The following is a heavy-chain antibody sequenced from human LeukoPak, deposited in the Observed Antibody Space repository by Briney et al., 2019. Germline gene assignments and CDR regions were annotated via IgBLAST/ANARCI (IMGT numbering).Heavy chain of an antibody. V-gene: IGHV1-46*01. CDR2: INPSGGST. CDR3: ARPYCSGGSCRYYYGMDV. D-gene: IGHD2-15*01. J-gene: IGHJ6*02. CDR1: GYTFTSYY. Sequence: ASVKVSCKASGYTFTSYYMHWVRQAPGQGLEWMGIINPSGGSTSYAQKFQGRVTMTRDTSTSTAYMELSSLRSEDTAVYYCARPYCSGGSCRYYYGMDVWGQGTTVTISS.